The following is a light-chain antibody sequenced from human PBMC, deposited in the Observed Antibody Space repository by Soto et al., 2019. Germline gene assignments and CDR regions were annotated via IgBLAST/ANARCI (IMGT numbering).Light chain of an antibody. CDR2: DAS. V-gene: IGKV1-5*01. J-gene: IGKJ1*01. CDR3: QQYDNYST. Sequence: DIQMTQSPSTLSASVVDRVTITCRASQRITGWLAWYQQKPGKAPQLLIYDASRLESGVPSRFSGSGSGTEFPLTISNLPPDDFATYYCQQYDNYSTFGQGTKVDIK. CDR1: QRITGW.